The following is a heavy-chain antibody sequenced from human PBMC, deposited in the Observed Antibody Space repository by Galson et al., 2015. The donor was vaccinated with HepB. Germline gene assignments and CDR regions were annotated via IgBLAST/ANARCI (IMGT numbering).Heavy chain of an antibody. CDR1: GFTFRTYS. CDR2: ISSRSTAM. CDR3: ARDTFSEAGGVDY. V-gene: IGHV3-48*01. J-gene: IGHJ4*02. Sequence: SLRLSCAASGFTFRTYSMNWVRQAPGKGLEWVSYISSRSTAMYYADSVKGRFTISKDNAKNSLYLQMNSLRAEDTAVYYCARDTFSEAGGVDYWGQGTLVTVSS. D-gene: IGHD1-14*01.